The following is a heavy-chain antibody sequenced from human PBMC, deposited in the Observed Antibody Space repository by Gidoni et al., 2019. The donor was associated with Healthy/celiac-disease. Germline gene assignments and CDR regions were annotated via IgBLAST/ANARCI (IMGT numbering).Heavy chain of an antibody. V-gene: IGHV3-21*01. CDR1: GFTFSRYS. Sequence: EVQLVESGGGLVKPGGSLRLSCAASGFTFSRYSMNWVRQAPGKGLEWVASISSSSSYIYYADSVKGRFTISRDNAKNSLYLQMNSLRAEDTSVYYCARGYSSTMDVWGQGTTVTVSS. J-gene: IGHJ6*02. D-gene: IGHD6-13*01. CDR3: ARGYSSTMDV. CDR2: ISSSSSYI.